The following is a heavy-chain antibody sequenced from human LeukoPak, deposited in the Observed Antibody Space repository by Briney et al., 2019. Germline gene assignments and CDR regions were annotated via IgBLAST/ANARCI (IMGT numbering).Heavy chain of an antibody. J-gene: IGHJ3*02. V-gene: IGHV3-66*02. Sequence: GGSLRLSCAASGFTVNSNYMTWVRQAPGKGLEWVSRIGTDGAYTSSADSVKGRFTISRDDSKNTLYLQTDSLRVEDTAVYYCAKKYSYGSGRAMLLIWGHGTLVTVSS. CDR3: AKKYSYGSGRAMLLI. CDR2: IGTDGAYT. D-gene: IGHD3-10*01. CDR1: GFTVNSNY.